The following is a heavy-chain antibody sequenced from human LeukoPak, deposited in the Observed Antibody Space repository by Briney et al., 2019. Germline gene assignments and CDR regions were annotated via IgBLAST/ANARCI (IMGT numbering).Heavy chain of an antibody. CDR2: VDPSGNT. CDR3: ATVRASNYGDWFFDY. J-gene: IGHJ4*02. V-gene: IGHV4-38-2*01. D-gene: IGHD4-17*01. Sequence: PSETLSLTCAVSGYSISSGYYWGWIRQPPGEGLEWIGNVDPSGNTYYNPSLKSRATISLDTSKKDFSLKLTSVTAADTAIYYCATVRASNYGDWFFDYWGQGTLVTVSS. CDR1: GYSISSGYY.